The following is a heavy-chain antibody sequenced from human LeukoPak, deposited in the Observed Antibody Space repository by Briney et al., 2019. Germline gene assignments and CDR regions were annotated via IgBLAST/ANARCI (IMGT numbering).Heavy chain of an antibody. CDR3: ARETSTYYDFWSGYWFDP. V-gene: IGHV3-7*01. Sequence: GGSLRLSCAASGFTFSSYWMSWVRQAPGKGLEWVANIKQDGSEKYYVDSVKGRFTISRDNAKNSLYLQMNSLRAEDTAVYHCARETSTYYDFWSGYWFDPWGQGTLVTVSS. CDR2: IKQDGSEK. D-gene: IGHD3-3*01. J-gene: IGHJ5*02. CDR1: GFTFSSYW.